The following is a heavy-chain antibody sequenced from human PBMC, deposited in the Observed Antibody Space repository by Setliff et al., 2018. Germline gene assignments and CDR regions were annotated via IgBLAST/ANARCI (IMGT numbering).Heavy chain of an antibody. J-gene: IGHJ3*02. CDR1: GFTFSDHY. CDR3: VRARTTNYDFWSGLNAFDI. D-gene: IGHD3-3*01. Sequence: GGSLRLSCAASGFTFSDHYMDWVRQAPGKGLEWVGRTRNKANSYTTEYAASVKGRCTISRDNAKNSLSLQMNSLRADDTAVYYCVRARTTNYDFWSGLNAFDIWGQGTMVTVSS. V-gene: IGHV3-72*01. CDR2: TRNKANSYTT.